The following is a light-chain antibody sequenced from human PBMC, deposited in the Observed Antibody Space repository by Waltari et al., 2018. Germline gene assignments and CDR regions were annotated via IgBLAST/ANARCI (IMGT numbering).Light chain of an antibody. CDR2: EIS. V-gene: IGLV2-8*01. CDR1: SSAIGAYNY. CDR3: SSYAGRNNLQVV. Sequence: QSALTQPPSASGSPGQFVTISCTGTSSAIGAYNYVSWYQKHPGKAPKLMIYEISKRPSGVPDRFSVSQSGNTASLTVSGLQAEDEADYYCSSYAGRNNLQVVFGGGTKLTVL. J-gene: IGLJ2*01.